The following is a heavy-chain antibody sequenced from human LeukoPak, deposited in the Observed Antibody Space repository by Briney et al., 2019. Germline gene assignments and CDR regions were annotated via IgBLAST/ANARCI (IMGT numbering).Heavy chain of an antibody. J-gene: IGHJ4*02. V-gene: IGHV3-48*03. CDR1: GFTFSSYE. D-gene: IGHD3-22*01. CDR3: ARLDYYDSTSSDY. CDR2: ISSSGSTI. Sequence: GGSLRLSCAASGFTFSSYEMNWVRQAPGKGLEWVSYISSSGSTIYYADSVEGRFTISRDNAKNSLYLQMNSLRAEDTAVYYCARLDYYDSTSSDYWGQGTLVTVSS.